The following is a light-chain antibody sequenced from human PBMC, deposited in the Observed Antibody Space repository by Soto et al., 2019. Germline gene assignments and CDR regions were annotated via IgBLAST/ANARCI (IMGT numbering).Light chain of an antibody. Sequence: EIVLTQSPGTLSLSPGERATLSCRASQSVSNYLAWYQQKPGQAPRLLIYGASRRATVIPDRFSGSGSGTDFTLTISRLEPEDFAVYYWQQYGGSPQTFGKGTNVEIK. CDR2: GAS. J-gene: IGKJ1*01. CDR3: QQYGGSPQT. CDR1: QSVSNY. V-gene: IGKV3-20*01.